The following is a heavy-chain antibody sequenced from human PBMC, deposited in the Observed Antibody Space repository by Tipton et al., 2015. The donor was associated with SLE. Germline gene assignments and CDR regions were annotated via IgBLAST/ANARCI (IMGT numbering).Heavy chain of an antibody. V-gene: IGHV4-59*01. Sequence: TLSLTCTVSGDSISSYYWSWIRQPPGKGLEWIGYIYYSGGTNYNPSLKSRVTISLDTSKNLFSLKLSSVTAADTAMYFCARSEEAGDAFDIWGQGTVVTVSS. CDR2: IYYSGGT. CDR1: GDSISSYY. CDR3: ARSEEAGDAFDI. D-gene: IGHD6-19*01. J-gene: IGHJ3*02.